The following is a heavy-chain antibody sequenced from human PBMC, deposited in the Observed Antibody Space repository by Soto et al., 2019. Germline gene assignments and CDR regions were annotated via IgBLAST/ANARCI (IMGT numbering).Heavy chain of an antibody. CDR3: AKSMRGLFGAFDI. CDR1: GFTFSSYA. CDR2: ISGSGGST. J-gene: IGHJ3*02. Sequence: GGSLRLSCAASGFTFSSYAMSWVRQAPGKGLEWVSAISGSGGSTYYADSVKGRFTISRDNSKNTLYLQMNSLRAEDTAVYYYAKSMRGLFGAFDIWGQGTMVTVSS. V-gene: IGHV3-23*01. D-gene: IGHD3-3*01.